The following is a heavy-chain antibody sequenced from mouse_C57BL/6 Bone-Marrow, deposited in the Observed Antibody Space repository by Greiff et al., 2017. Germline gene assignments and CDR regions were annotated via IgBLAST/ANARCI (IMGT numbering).Heavy chain of an antibody. V-gene: IGHV1-19*01. CDR2: INPYNGGT. Sequence: EVQLQQSGPVLVKPGASVKMSCKASGYTFTDYYMNWVKQSHGKSLEWIGVINPYNGGTSYNQKFKGKATLTVDKSSSTAYIELNSLTSEDSAVYYCARMGGYYVDWYFDVWGTGTTVTVSS. CDR3: ARMGGYYVDWYFDV. J-gene: IGHJ1*03. CDR1: GYTFTDYY. D-gene: IGHD2-3*01.